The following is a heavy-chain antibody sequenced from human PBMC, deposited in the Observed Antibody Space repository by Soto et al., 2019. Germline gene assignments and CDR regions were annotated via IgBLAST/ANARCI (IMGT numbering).Heavy chain of an antibody. Sequence: GASVKVSCKVSGYTLTELSMHWVRQAPGKGLEWMGGFDPEDGETIYAQKFQGRVTMTEDTSTDTAYMELSSLRSEDTAVYYCATGLGYCTNGVCPYYYYGMDVWGQGTTVTVSS. CDR1: GYTLTELS. CDR2: FDPEDGET. CDR3: ATGLGYCTNGVCPYYYYGMDV. D-gene: IGHD2-8*01. V-gene: IGHV1-24*01. J-gene: IGHJ6*02.